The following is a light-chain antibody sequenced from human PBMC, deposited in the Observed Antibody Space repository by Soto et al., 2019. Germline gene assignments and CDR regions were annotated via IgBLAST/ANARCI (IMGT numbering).Light chain of an antibody. Sequence: QSVLTQPPSVSGAPGQRVTISCTGSSSNIGEGYDVHWYQRLPGTAPKVLIYSNNNRPSGVPDRFSGSKSGTSASLAITGLQAEDEADYYCQSYDSSLSGSYVFGTGTKLTVL. CDR2: SNN. CDR3: QSYDSSLSGSYV. J-gene: IGLJ1*01. CDR1: SSNIGEGYD. V-gene: IGLV1-40*01.